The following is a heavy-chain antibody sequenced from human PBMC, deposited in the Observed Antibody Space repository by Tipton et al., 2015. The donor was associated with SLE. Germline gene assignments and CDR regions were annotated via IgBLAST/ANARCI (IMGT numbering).Heavy chain of an antibody. CDR1: GFSISSGYY. Sequence: TLSLTCSVSGFSISSGYYWGWIRQSPGKGLEWIGSVYRSGSTYYNPSLKSRFTISLDTSKNHFSLRLSSVTAADTAVYYCARISARISGWSQINYYGMDVWGQGTPVTVSS. CDR3: ARISARISGWSQINYYGMDV. CDR2: VYRSGST. D-gene: IGHD6-19*01. V-gene: IGHV4-38-2*02. J-gene: IGHJ6*02.